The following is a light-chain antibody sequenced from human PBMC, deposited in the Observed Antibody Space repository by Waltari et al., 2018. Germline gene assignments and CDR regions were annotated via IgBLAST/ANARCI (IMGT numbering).Light chain of an antibody. CDR3: SSYTSRSTSV. CDR1: SSDIGGVNY. CDR2: DVN. V-gene: IGLV2-14*01. Sequence: QSALTQPASVSGSPGQSITIPCTGTSSDIGGVNYVSWYQQHPGKAPKLMIYDVNKRPSGVSNRFSGSKSGDTAAPTISGLQAEDEAVYCCSSYTSRSTSVFGTGTKVTVL. J-gene: IGLJ1*01.